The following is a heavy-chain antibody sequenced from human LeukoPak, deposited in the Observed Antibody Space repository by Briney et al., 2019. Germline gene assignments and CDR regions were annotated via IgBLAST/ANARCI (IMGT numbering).Heavy chain of an antibody. CDR1: GYTFTSYD. CDR3: ARGVQGPLGDWFDP. J-gene: IGHJ5*02. Sequence: GGSVKVSCKASGYTFTSYDINWVRQATGQGLEWMGWMNPNSGNTGYAQKFQGRVTMTRNTSISTAYMELSSLRSEDTAVYYCARGVQGPLGDWFDPWGQGTLVTVSS. D-gene: IGHD1-1*01. CDR2: MNPNSGNT. V-gene: IGHV1-8*01.